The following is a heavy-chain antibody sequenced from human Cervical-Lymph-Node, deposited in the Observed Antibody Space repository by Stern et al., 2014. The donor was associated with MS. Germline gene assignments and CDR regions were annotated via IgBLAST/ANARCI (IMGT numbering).Heavy chain of an antibody. D-gene: IGHD3-10*01. CDR3: ARHTIGSESYYTY. J-gene: IGHJ4*02. Sequence: EVQLVESGAEVKKPGESLKISCKASGYSFTSYWIGWVRQMPGKGLEWVGIIYPADSDTMYGQSVQGQVTISADKSSSTAYLQWSSLKASDTAMYFCARHTIGSESYYTYWGQGTLVTVSS. V-gene: IGHV5-51*01. CDR2: IYPADSDT. CDR1: GYSFTSYW.